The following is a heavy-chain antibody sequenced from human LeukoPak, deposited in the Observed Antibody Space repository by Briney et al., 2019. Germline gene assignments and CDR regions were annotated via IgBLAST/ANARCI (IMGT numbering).Heavy chain of an antibody. CDR2: IWYDGSNK. CDR3: ARDRSVTHFDH. V-gene: IGHV3-33*08. D-gene: IGHD4-23*01. Sequence: GGSLRLSCAASGFTFSSYGMHWVRQAPGKGLEWVAVIWYDGSNKYYADSVKGRFTISKDNSKNTLYLQMNSLRAEDTAVYYCARDRSVTHFDHWGQGTLVIVSS. J-gene: IGHJ4*02. CDR1: GFTFSSYG.